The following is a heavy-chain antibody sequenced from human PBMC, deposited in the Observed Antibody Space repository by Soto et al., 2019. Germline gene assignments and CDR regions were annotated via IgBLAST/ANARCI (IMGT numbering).Heavy chain of an antibody. D-gene: IGHD2-2*01. Sequence: EVQLVESGGGLVQPGGSLRLSCAASGFTSSSYSMNWVRQAPGKGLEWVSYISSSSSTIYYADSVKGRFTISRDNAKSSLYLQMNSLRAEDTAVYYATRSAYMDVWGKGTTVTVSS. CDR3: TRSAYMDV. CDR1: GFTSSSYS. J-gene: IGHJ6*03. V-gene: IGHV3-48*01. CDR2: ISSSSSTI.